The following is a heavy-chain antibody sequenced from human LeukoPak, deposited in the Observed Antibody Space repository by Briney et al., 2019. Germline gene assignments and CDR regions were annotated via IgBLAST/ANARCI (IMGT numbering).Heavy chain of an antibody. V-gene: IGHV1-18*01. CDR1: GYTFTSYG. J-gene: IGHJ5*02. CDR3: ARDPRSGMGYYGSGSYYRENWFDP. CDR2: ISAYNGNT. D-gene: IGHD3-10*01. Sequence: ASVKVSCKASGYTFTSYGISWVRQAPGQGLEWMGWISAYNGNTNYAQKLQGRVTMTTDTSTSTAYMELRSLRSDDTAVYYCARDPRSGMGYYGSGSYYRENWFDPWGQGTLVTVSS.